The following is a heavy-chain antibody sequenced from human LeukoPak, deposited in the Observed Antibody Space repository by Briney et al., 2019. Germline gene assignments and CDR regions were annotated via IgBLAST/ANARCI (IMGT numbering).Heavy chain of an antibody. Sequence: PSETLSLTCTVSGGSISNTNYYWGWIRQPPGKGLEWIGSIYYSENTFHNPSLKSRVTIFVDTSKNQFSLNVSSVTAADTAVYFCARQFGAHTAGHWGPGTLVIVSS. D-gene: IGHD3-16*01. CDR2: IYYSENT. J-gene: IGHJ4*02. V-gene: IGHV4-39*01. CDR3: ARQFGAHTAGH. CDR1: GGSISNTNYY.